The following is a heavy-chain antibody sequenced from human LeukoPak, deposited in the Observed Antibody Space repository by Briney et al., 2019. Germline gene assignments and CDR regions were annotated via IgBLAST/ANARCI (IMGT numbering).Heavy chain of an antibody. CDR1: GGTVSRYA. D-gene: IGHD2-2*02. Sequence: RVASVKVSCKASGGTVSRYAISWVRQAPGQGLEWMGGTIPLFGTANYAQKFQGRVTITADESTGTAYMELSSLRSEDTAVYYCARDRPGRYCSTISCYSASPFDPWGQGTLVTVSS. CDR2: TIPLFGTA. J-gene: IGHJ5*02. V-gene: IGHV1-69*13. CDR3: ARDRPGRYCSTISCYSASPFDP.